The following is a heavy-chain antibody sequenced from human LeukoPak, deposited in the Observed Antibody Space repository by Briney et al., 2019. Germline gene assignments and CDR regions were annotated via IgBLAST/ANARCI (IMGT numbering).Heavy chain of an antibody. CDR3: ARVNDSSGYTYFYYYGMDV. Sequence: ASVKVSCKASGYTFTGYYMHWVRQAPGQGLEWMGWINPNSGGTNYAQKFQRRVTMTRDTSISTAYMELSRLRSDDTAVYHCARVNDSSGYTYFYYYGMDVWGQGTTVTVSS. J-gene: IGHJ6*02. CDR1: GYTFTGYY. CDR2: INPNSGGT. D-gene: IGHD3-22*01. V-gene: IGHV1-2*02.